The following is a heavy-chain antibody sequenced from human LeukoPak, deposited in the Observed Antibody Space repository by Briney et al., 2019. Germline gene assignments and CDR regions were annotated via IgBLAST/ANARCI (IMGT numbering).Heavy chain of an antibody. Sequence: ETLSLTCTVSGGSISSYYWSWIRQPPGKGLEWIGYIYYSGSTNYNPSLKSRVTISVDTSKNQFSLKLSSVTAADTAVYYCARATDYYGMDVWGQGTTVTVSS. CDR1: GGSISSYY. CDR2: IYYSGST. J-gene: IGHJ6*02. CDR3: ARATDYYGMDV. V-gene: IGHV4-59*01. D-gene: IGHD4-17*01.